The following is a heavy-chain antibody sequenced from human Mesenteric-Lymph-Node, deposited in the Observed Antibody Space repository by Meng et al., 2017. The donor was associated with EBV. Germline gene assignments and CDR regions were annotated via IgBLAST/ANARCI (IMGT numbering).Heavy chain of an antibody. CDR1: CCSISSGGYY. V-gene: IGHV4-30-4*01. J-gene: IGHJ4*02. Sequence: QQHWSAPGLLKPPQPLSLHFACSCCSISSGGYYWSWIRQPPGKGLEWIGYIYYSGSTYYNPSLKSRVTISVDTSKNQFSLKLSSVTAADTAVYYCARGLEVATMSYWGQGTLVTVSS. CDR2: IYYSGST. D-gene: IGHD5-12*01. CDR3: ARGLEVATMSY.